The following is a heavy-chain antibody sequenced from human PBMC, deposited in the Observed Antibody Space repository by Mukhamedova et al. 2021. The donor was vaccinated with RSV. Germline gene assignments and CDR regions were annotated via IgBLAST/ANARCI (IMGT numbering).Heavy chain of an antibody. V-gene: IGHV3-66*02. D-gene: IGHD4-11*01. J-gene: IGHJ4*02. CDR3: ARGGLQRQMDY. CDR2: IYSGGST. Sequence: VRQAPGKGLEWVSVIYSGGSTYYADSVKGRFTISRDNSKNTLYLHMNSLRAEDTAVYYCARGGLQRQMDYWGQGTLVTVSS.